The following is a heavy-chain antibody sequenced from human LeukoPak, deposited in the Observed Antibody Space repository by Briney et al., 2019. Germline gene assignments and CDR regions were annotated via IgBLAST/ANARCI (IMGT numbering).Heavy chain of an antibody. D-gene: IGHD4-17*01. Sequence: GGSLRLSCAASGFTFSSYGMHWVRQAPGEGREWGAVIWYEGSNKYYADSVKGRFTISRDNSKNTLYLQMNSLRAEDTAVYYCARDRYGDLRNDYWGQGTLVTVSS. V-gene: IGHV3-33*01. CDR3: ARDRYGDLRNDY. CDR1: GFTFSSYG. CDR2: IWYEGSNK. J-gene: IGHJ4*02.